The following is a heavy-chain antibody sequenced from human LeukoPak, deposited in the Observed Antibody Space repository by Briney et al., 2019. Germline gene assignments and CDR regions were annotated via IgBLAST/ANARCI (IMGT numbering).Heavy chain of an antibody. V-gene: IGHV1-18*01. CDR1: GYTFTSYG. Sequence: ASVKVSCKASGYTFTSYGISWVRQAPGQGLEWMGWISAYNGNTNYAQKLQGRVTMTTDTSTSTAYMELRSLRSDDTAVYYCAVTTVTTDWFDPWGQGTLVTVSP. D-gene: IGHD4-17*01. J-gene: IGHJ5*02. CDR2: ISAYNGNT. CDR3: AVTTVTTDWFDP.